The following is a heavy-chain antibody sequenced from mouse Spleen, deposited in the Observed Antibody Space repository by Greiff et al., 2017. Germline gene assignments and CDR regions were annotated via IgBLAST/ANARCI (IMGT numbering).Heavy chain of an antibody. CDR2: IYPGDGDT. D-gene: IGHD2-14*01. J-gene: IGHJ2*01. V-gene: IGHV1-82*01. Sequence: QVQLKQSGPELVKPGASVKISCKASGYAFSSSWMNWVKQRPGKGLEWIGRIYPGDGDTNYNGKFKGKATLTADKSSSTAYMQLSSLTSEDSAVYFCAREVPYYFDYWGQGTTLTVSS. CDR1: GYAFSSSW. CDR3: AREVPYYFDY.